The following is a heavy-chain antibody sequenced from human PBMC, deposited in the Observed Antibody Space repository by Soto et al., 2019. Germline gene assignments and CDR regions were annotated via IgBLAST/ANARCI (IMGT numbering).Heavy chain of an antibody. Sequence: EVQLLESGGGLVQPGGSLRLSCAASGFTFTTYAMSWVRQAPGQGLEWVSAISGSGGSTYYTDSVKGRFTISRDNAKNTRYLQMNRLRADDTAVYYCAKNWDTTFSSSSHWGQGTLVTVSS. CDR3: AKNWDTTFSSSSH. V-gene: IGHV3-23*01. D-gene: IGHD6-6*01. CDR2: ISGSGGST. J-gene: IGHJ4*02. CDR1: GFTFTTYA.